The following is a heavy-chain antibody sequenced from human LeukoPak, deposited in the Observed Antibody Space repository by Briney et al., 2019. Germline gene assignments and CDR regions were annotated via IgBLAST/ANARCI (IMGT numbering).Heavy chain of an antibody. D-gene: IGHD2-15*01. Sequence: SGTLSLTCAVSGGSISSSNWWSWVRQPPGKGLEWIGEIYPSGSTNYNPSLKSRVTLSIDKSKNQFSLKLSSVTAADTAVYYCARATVVVVTYYFDYWGQGTLVTVSS. CDR1: GGSISSSNW. J-gene: IGHJ4*02. CDR2: IYPSGST. CDR3: ARATVVVVTYYFDY. V-gene: IGHV4-4*02.